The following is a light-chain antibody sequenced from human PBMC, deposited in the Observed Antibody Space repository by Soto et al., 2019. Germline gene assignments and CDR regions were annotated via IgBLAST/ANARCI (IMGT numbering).Light chain of an antibody. J-gene: IGLJ2*01. CDR3: SSYSRSDPLV. CDR2: DVR. CDR1: SSDVGGHNF. Sequence: QSALTQPASVSGSPGQSITISCTGTSSDVGGHNFVSWYQQHPGRAPKLMIYDVRNRPSGVSNRFSGSKSANTASLVISGLQDEDEADYYCSSYSRSDPLVFGGGTKVTVL. V-gene: IGLV2-14*03.